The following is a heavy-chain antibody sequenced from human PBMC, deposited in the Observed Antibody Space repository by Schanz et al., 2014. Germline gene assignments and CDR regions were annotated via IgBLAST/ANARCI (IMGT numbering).Heavy chain of an antibody. D-gene: IGHD3-9*01. CDR2: ISAYTNNT. Sequence: QVQLVQSGAEVRKPGASVKVSCKASGYTFNTYGLNWVRQAPGQGLEWMGWISAYTNNTNYAQKVQGRVTMTTDTSTSTAYMELRSLRSDDTAVYYCARVQDDILTGSEYYYGMDVWGQGTTVTVSS. CDR1: GYTFNTYG. J-gene: IGHJ6*02. V-gene: IGHV1-18*01. CDR3: ARVQDDILTGSEYYYGMDV.